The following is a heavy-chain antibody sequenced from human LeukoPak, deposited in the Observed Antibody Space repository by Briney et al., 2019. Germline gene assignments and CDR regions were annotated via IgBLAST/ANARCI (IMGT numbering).Heavy chain of an antibody. V-gene: IGHV4-4*07. CDR3: ARDNRWQFDF. CDR1: GGSISSNY. CDR2: LYTSGDT. Sequence: SETLSLTCAVSGGSISSNYWSWIRQPAGQGLEWIGRLYTSGDTKTNPSLESRVTLSVDKSTNQFFLRLSSVTAADTALYYCARDNRWQFDFWGQGTLVTVSS. D-gene: IGHD5-24*01. J-gene: IGHJ4*02.